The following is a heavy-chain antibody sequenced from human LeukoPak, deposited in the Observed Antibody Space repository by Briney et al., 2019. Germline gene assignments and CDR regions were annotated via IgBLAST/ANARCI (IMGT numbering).Heavy chain of an antibody. CDR1: GGSISSGGYY. D-gene: IGHD5-12*01. CDR2: IYYSGST. CDR3: AREGDIAFDY. V-gene: IGHV4-31*03. Sequence: PSETLSLTCTVSGGSISSGGYYWSWIRQHPGKGLEWIGYIYYSGSTYYNPSLKSRVTISVGTSKNQFSLKLSSVTAADTAVYYCAREGDIAFDYWGQGTLVTVSS. J-gene: IGHJ4*02.